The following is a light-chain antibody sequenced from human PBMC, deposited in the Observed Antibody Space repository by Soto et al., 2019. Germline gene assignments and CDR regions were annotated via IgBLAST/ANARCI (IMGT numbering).Light chain of an antibody. CDR1: QSVTGSY. CDR2: DAS. V-gene: IGKV3-20*01. J-gene: IGKJ2*01. CDR3: QQYGTSPRT. Sequence: EIVLTQSPGTLSLSPGERATLSCRASQSVTGSYLAWYQQKTGQPPRLLIYDASRRATGIPDRFSGSGSGTDFTLTISRLEPEDFAVYYCQQYGTSPRTFGQGTKVDIK.